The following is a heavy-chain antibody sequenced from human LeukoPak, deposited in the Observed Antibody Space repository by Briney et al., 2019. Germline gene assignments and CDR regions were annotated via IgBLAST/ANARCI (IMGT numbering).Heavy chain of an antibody. Sequence: PGGSLRLSCVASGFSLSIYCVGWIRQAPGKGLEWVSNIKEDGSESYYVGSVKGRFTISRDNAKNSLYLQVNSLRAEDTATYYCVRADFRGSSWDFAYWGQGALVTVSS. CDR3: VRADFRGSSWDFAY. CDR1: GFSLSIYC. J-gene: IGHJ4*02. D-gene: IGHD6-13*01. CDR2: IKEDGSES. V-gene: IGHV3-7*04.